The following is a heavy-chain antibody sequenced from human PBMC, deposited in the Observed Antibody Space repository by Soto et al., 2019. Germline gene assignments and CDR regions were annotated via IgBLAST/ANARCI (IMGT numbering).Heavy chain of an antibody. Sequence: GGSLRLSCVVSGFTFSNRWMNWVRRAPGRGVEGVANRKVDGGEKYYVDSVKGRFTISRDKAKNSLYLQMNSLSAEDTAVYYCARARGVDYWGQGTQVTVSS. D-gene: IGHD3-16*01. V-gene: IGHV3-7*03. CDR1: GFTFSNRW. J-gene: IGHJ4*02. CDR2: RKVDGGEK. CDR3: ARARGVDY.